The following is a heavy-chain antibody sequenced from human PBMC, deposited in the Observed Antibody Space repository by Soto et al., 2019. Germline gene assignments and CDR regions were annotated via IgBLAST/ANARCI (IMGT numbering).Heavy chain of an antibody. D-gene: IGHD6-19*01. CDR2: TYYKSKWYN. J-gene: IGHJ4*02. Sequence: SQTLSLTCAISGDSVSRNSVSWNWIRQSPSRGLEWLGRTYYKSKWYNDYAVSVKSRITINADTSKNEFSLQLRSVTPEDTAVYYCEREGMAVADLDYWGQGTLVTVS. CDR1: GDSVSRNSVS. CDR3: EREGMAVADLDY. V-gene: IGHV6-1*01.